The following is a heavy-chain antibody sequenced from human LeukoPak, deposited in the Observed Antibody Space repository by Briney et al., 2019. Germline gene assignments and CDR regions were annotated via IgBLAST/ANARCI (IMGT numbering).Heavy chain of an antibody. D-gene: IGHD5-12*01. CDR3: ARDPYSGYYRDYYYYYMDV. CDR2: ISYDGSNK. CDR1: GFTFSSYG. Sequence: GGSLRLSCAASGFTFSSYGMHWVRQAPGKGLEWVAVISYDGSNKYYADSVKGRFTISRDNSKNTLYLQMNSLRAEDTAVYYCARDPYSGYYRDYYYYYMDVWGKGTTVTISS. J-gene: IGHJ6*03. V-gene: IGHV3-30*03.